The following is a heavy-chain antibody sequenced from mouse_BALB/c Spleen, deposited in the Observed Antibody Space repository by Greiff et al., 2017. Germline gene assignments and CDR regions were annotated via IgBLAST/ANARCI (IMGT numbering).Heavy chain of an antibody. CDR1: GYSFTSYW. J-gene: IGHJ2*01. CDR3: ARWGRYDYFDY. D-gene: IGHD2-14*01. CDR2: IDPSDSET. Sequence: VQGVESGPQLVRPGASVKISCKASGYSFTSYWMHWVKQRPGQGLEWIGMIDPSDSETRLNQKFKDKATLTVDKSSSTAYMQLSSPTSEDSAVYYCARWGRYDYFDYWGQGTTLTVSS. V-gene: IGHV1S126*01.